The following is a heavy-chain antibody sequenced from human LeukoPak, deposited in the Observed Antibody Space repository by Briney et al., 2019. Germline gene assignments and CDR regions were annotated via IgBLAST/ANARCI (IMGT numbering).Heavy chain of an antibody. CDR1: GFTFSSYW. J-gene: IGHJ4*02. Sequence: GGSLRLSSAASGFTFSSYWMSWVRQAPGKGLEWVANIKQDGSEKYYVDSVKGRFTISRDNAKNSLYLQMNSLRAEDTAVYYCARAPVVVGDDYFDYWGQGTLVTVSS. CDR2: IKQDGSEK. D-gene: IGHD3-22*01. V-gene: IGHV3-7*01. CDR3: ARAPVVVGDDYFDY.